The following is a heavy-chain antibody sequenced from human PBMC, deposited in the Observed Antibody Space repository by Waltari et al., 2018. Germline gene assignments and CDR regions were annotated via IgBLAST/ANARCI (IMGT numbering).Heavy chain of an antibody. D-gene: IGHD6-19*01. Sequence: QVQLQQWGAGLLKPSETLSLTCAVYGGSFSGYYWSWIRQPPGQGLEWIGEINHSGSTNYNPSLKSRVTISVDTSKNQFSLKLSSVTAADTAVYYCARGAPIAVAQYYYYYYGMDVWGQGTTVTVSS. V-gene: IGHV4-34*01. CDR1: GGSFSGYY. J-gene: IGHJ6*02. CDR3: ARGAPIAVAQYYYYYYGMDV. CDR2: INHSGST.